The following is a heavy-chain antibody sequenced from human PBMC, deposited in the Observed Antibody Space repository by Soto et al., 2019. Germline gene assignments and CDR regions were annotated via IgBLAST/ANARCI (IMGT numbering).Heavy chain of an antibody. Sequence: GSSVKVSCKASGYTFTGYYILWVRQAPGQVLEWMVWINPNSGGTNYAHKFQCRVTMTRDTSISTAYMELSRLRFDDTAEYYCAKAFDSISDDYWGLGTLVTVTS. V-gene: IGHV1-2*07. D-gene: IGHD4-4*01. CDR3: AKAFDSISDDY. CDR1: GYTFTGYY. J-gene: IGHJ4*02. CDR2: INPNSGGT.